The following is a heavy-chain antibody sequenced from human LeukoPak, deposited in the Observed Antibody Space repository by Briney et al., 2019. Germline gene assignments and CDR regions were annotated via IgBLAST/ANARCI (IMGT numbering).Heavy chain of an antibody. CDR1: GFTFDDYA. Sequence: GALRLSCAASGFTFDDYAMHWVRQAPGKGLEWVSLISGDGGSTYYAASVEGRFTISRDNSKNSLYLQMSSLRIEDTALYYCAKDRGDFSGWFFWGQGTLVTVSS. CDR3: AKDRGDFSGWFF. D-gene: IGHD6-19*01. J-gene: IGHJ4*02. CDR2: ISGDGGST. V-gene: IGHV3-43*02.